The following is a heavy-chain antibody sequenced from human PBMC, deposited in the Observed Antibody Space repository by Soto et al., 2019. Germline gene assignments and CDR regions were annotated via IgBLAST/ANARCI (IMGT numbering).Heavy chain of an antibody. CDR3: ARPNYDFWSGPRPSYYYGMDV. CDR2: IIPIFGTA. CDR1: GGTFSSYA. J-gene: IGHJ6*02. D-gene: IGHD3-3*01. V-gene: IGHV1-69*06. Sequence: ASVKVSCKASGGTFSSYAISWVRQAPGQGLEWMGGIIPIFGTANYAQKFQGRVTITADKSTSTAYMELSSLRSEDTAVYYCARPNYDFWSGPRPSYYYGMDVWGQGTTVTVSS.